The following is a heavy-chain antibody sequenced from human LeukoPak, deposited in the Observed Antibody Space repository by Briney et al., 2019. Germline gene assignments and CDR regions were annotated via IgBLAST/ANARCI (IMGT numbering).Heavy chain of an antibody. Sequence: SETLSLTCAVYGGSFSGYYWSWIRQPPGKGLEWIGEINHSGSTNYNPSLKSRVTISVDTSKNQFSLKLSSVTAADTAVYYCARPRRSVSSSQTSWFDPWGQGTLVTVSS. V-gene: IGHV4-34*01. J-gene: IGHJ5*02. CDR2: INHSGST. CDR1: GGSFSGYY. D-gene: IGHD6-6*01. CDR3: ARPRRSVSSSQTSWFDP.